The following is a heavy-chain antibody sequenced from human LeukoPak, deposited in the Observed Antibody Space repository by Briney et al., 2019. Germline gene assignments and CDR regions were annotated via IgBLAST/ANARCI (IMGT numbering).Heavy chain of an antibody. V-gene: IGHV4-28*01. CDR3: ARYSGSEGWFDP. D-gene: IGHD1-26*01. CDR2: IHHSGTT. J-gene: IGHJ5*02. CDR1: GYSISSTNW. Sequence: SDTLSLTCAVSGYSISSTNWWAWIRQPPGKGLEWIGYIHHSGTTYYNSSLTGRVTMSVDTSKNQFSLKLSSVTAVDTAVYYCARYSGSEGWFDPWGQGTLVTVSS.